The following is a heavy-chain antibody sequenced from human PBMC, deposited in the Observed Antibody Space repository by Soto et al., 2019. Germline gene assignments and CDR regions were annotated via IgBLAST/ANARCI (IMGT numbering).Heavy chain of an antibody. CDR1: GFTLSDYY. CDR2: ISNSGDST. CDR3: ARDQRYAGSGSYLTC. V-gene: IGHV3-11*01. Sequence: QVQLVESGGDLVKPGGSLRLSCVGTGFTLSDYYMSWIRQAPGKGLEWISYISNSGDSTHYTDSVKGRFTISRDNARNSLYLEMNSLRVEDTAVYYCARDQRYAGSGSYLTCWGQGTLVTVSS. D-gene: IGHD3-10*01. J-gene: IGHJ4*02.